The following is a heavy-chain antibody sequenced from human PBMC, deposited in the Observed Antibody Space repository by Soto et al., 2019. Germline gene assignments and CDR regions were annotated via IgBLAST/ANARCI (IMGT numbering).Heavy chain of an antibody. CDR1: GFTFSSYS. CDR2: ISSSSSYI. CDR3: ARGLHYYDSSVYYGY. D-gene: IGHD3-22*01. Sequence: EVQLVESGGGLVQPGGSLRLSCAASGFTFSSYSMNWVRQAPGKGLEWVSSISSSSSYIYYADSVKGRFTISRDNAKNSLYRRMNSLRAEDTAVYYCARGLHYYDSSVYYGYWGQGTLVTVSS. V-gene: IGHV3-21*01. J-gene: IGHJ4*02.